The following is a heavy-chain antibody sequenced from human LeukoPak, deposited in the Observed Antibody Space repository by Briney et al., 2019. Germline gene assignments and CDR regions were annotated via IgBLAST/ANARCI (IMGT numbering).Heavy chain of an antibody. CDR2: MNPNSGNT. J-gene: IGHJ6*02. Sequence: ASVKVSCKASGYTFTSYDINWVRQTTGQGLEWMGWMNPNSGNTGYAQKFQGRITMTRNTSISTAYMELSSLRSEDTAVYYCARDEYGSGSYFLGPIYYYYYGMDVWGQGTTVTVS. CDR1: GYTFTSYD. D-gene: IGHD3-10*01. CDR3: ARDEYGSGSYFLGPIYYYYYGMDV. V-gene: IGHV1-8*01.